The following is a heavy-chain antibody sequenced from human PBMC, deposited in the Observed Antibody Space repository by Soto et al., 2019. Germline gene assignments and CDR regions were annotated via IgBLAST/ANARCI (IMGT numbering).Heavy chain of an antibody. Sequence: EVQLLESGGGLVQPGGSLRLSCAASGFTFSSFAMSWVRQAPGKGLEWVSTVDGSNSNQYYADSVKGRFTISRDNSKDTLYMQMNTLRAEDTALYYCAKSPDSGYHHFEYWGQGTLVAVSS. V-gene: IGHV3-23*01. J-gene: IGHJ4*02. CDR3: AKSPDSGYHHFEY. D-gene: IGHD5-12*01. CDR1: GFTFSSFA. CDR2: VDGSNSNQ.